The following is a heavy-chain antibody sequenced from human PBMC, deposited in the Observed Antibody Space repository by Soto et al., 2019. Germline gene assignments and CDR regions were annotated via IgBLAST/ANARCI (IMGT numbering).Heavy chain of an antibody. J-gene: IGHJ4*02. CDR2: ISGSGGST. V-gene: IGHV3-23*01. CDR1: GFTLGTYV. D-gene: IGHD2-15*01. Sequence: EVQLLESGGGLVQPGGSLRLSCAASGFTLGTYVMTWVRQAPGKGLEWGSAISGSGGSTNYADPVKGRFTISRDNTKNTLYLQMNSLRVEDTAVYYCAKDRKGSYCSGGTCYSFDYWGQGTLVTVPS. CDR3: AKDRKGSYCSGGTCYSFDY.